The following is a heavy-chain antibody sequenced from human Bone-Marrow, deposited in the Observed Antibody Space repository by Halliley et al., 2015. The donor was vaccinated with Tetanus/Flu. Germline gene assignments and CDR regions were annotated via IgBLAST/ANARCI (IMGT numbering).Heavy chain of an antibody. D-gene: IGHD1-26*01. V-gene: IGHV3-48*03. CDR3: ARDLDSGSYYFDY. CDR1: GFTFSSYE. J-gene: IGHJ4*02. Sequence: SLRLSCAASGFTFSSYEMNWVRQAPGKGLKWVSYISSSGSIIYYADSVKGRFTISRDNAKNSLYLQMNSLRAEDTAVYYCARDLDSGSYYFDYWGQGTLVTVSS. CDR2: ISSSGSII.